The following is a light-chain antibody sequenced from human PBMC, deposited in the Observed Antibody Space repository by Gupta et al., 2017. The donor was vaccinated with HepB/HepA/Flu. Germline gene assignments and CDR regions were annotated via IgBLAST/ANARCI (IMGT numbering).Light chain of an antibody. Sequence: DIQMTQSPSSVSASVGDRVTITCRVSQGISRWLAWYQQKPGKAPKLLIYAAFRVQSGVPSRFSGSGSGTDFTLTISSLQPEDFATYYCQQENSFPYTFGQGTKMDIK. J-gene: IGKJ2*01. CDR2: AAF. V-gene: IGKV1D-12*01. CDR3: QQENSFPYT. CDR1: QGISRW.